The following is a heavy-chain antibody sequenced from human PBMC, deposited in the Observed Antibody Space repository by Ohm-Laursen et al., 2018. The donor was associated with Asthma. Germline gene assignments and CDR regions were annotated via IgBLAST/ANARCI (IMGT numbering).Heavy chain of an antibody. Sequence: SLRLSCTASGFTFSSYDMHWVRQAPGKGLEWVAVISYDGSNKYYADSVKGRFTISRDNSKNTLYLQMNSLRAEDTAVYYCARTHGYSSGWEPYFDYWGQGTLVTVSS. J-gene: IGHJ4*02. V-gene: IGHV3-30*03. CDR1: GFTFSSYD. D-gene: IGHD6-19*01. CDR2: ISYDGSNK. CDR3: ARTHGYSSGWEPYFDY.